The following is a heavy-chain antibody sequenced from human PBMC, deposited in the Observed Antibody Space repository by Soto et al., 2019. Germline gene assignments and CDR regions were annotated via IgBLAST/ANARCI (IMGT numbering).Heavy chain of an antibody. J-gene: IGHJ6*02. D-gene: IGHD2-15*01. Sequence: QVQLVQSGAEVKKPGSSVKVSCKASGGTFSSYAISWVRQAPGQGLEWMGGIIPIFGTANYAQKFQGRVTITADESTSTAYMELSSLRSEDTAVYYCAGVGGGGPVVVVADPYYYYGMDVWGQGTTVTVSS. CDR3: AGVGGGGPVVVVADPYYYYGMDV. CDR2: IIPIFGTA. CDR1: GGTFSSYA. V-gene: IGHV1-69*12.